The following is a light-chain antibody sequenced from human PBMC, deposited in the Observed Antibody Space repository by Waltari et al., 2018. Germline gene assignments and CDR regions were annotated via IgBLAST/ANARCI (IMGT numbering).Light chain of an antibody. J-gene: IGLJ3*02. V-gene: IGLV8-61*01. CDR3: VLSMGSGIWV. CDR1: SGPVSTTYY. Sequence: QTVVTQETSLSVSPGGTVTLTCGLSSGPVSTTYYPSSYQQAPGQAQRMLCFDTNTRTSWVPDRFYGSNRDNKAAITFTGAHADDESDYFCVLSMGSGIWVFGCGTKLTVL. CDR2: DTN.